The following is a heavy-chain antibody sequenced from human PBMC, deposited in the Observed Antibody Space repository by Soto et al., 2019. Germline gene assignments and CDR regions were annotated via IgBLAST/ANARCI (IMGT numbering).Heavy chain of an antibody. D-gene: IGHD6-13*01. CDR1: GDSVSSNSAA. Sequence: KQSQTLSITCAISGDSVSSNSAAWNWIRQSPSRGLEWLGRTYYRSKWYNDYAVSVKSRITINPDTSKNQFSLQLNSVTPEDTAVYYCARDPGSSDQLACDYWGQGTLVTVSS. V-gene: IGHV6-1*01. J-gene: IGHJ4*02. CDR2: TYYRSKWYN. CDR3: ARDPGSSDQLACDY.